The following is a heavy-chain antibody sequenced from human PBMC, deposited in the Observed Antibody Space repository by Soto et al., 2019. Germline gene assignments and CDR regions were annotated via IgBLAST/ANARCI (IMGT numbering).Heavy chain of an antibody. Sequence: GGSLRLSCAASGFTFSSYSMNWVRQAPGKGLEWVSSISSSSSYIYYADSVKGRFTISRDNAKNSLYLQMNSLRAEDTAVYYCARDPGYMVYANYFDYWGQGTLVTVSS. CDR2: ISSSSSYI. CDR3: ARDPGYMVYANYFDY. CDR1: GFTFSSYS. D-gene: IGHD2-8*01. V-gene: IGHV3-21*01. J-gene: IGHJ4*02.